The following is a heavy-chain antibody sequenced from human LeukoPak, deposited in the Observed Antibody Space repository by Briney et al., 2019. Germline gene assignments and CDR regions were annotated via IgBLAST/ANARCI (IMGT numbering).Heavy chain of an antibody. J-gene: IGHJ2*01. CDR1: GGSFSGYY. CDR2: INHSGST. V-gene: IGHV4-34*01. CDR3: ARAYRGRDRYFDL. D-gene: IGHD2-2*02. Sequence: SETLSLTCAVYGGSFSGYYWSWIRQPPGKGLEWIGEINHSGSTNYNPSLKSRVTISVDTSKNQFSLKLSSVTAADTAVYYCARAYRGRDRYFDLWGRGTLATVSS.